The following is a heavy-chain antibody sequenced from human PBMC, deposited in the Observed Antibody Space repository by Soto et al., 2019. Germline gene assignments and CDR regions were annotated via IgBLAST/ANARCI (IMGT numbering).Heavy chain of an antibody. CDR1: GFSFDDYA. CDR3: AKSTGGTANGMGV. V-gene: IGHV3-9*01. CDR2: ISWNSGTI. Sequence: EVQVVESGGGLVQPGRSLRLSCAASGFSFDDYAMHWVRQAPGKGLEWVSGISWNSGTIGYVDSVKGRFTISRDNAKNSLYLQMNRLRAEDTALYYCAKSTGGTANGMGVWGQGTTVTVSS. D-gene: IGHD2-8*02. J-gene: IGHJ6*02.